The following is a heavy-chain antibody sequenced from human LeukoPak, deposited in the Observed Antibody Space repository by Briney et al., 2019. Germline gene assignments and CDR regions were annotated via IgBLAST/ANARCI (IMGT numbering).Heavy chain of an antibody. D-gene: IGHD3-22*01. CDR2: TAGSGISK. V-gene: IGHV3-23*01. J-gene: IGHJ4*02. Sequence: GGSLRLSCVASGFTFNNYAMSWVRQAPGRELEWASSTAGSGISKDYADSVKGRFTISKDKSKNTLYLQMDNLRAEDTGVYFCARLPTFYCDSSGYHYDYWGQGTLVTVSS. CDR3: ARLPTFYCDSSGYHYDY. CDR1: GFTFNNYA.